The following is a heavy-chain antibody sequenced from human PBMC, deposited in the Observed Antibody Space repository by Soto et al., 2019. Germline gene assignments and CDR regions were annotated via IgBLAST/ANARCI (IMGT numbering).Heavy chain of an antibody. D-gene: IGHD6-13*01. CDR1: GFTFSSYG. CDR3: AKDTPIAAAGNWFDP. V-gene: IGHV3-30*18. J-gene: IGHJ5*02. CDR2: ISYDGSNK. Sequence: GGSLRLSCAASGFTFSSYGMHWVRQAPGKGLEWVAVISYDGSNKYYADSVKGRFTISRDNSKNTLYLQMNSLRAEDTAVYYCAKDTPIAAAGNWFDPWGQGTLVTVSS.